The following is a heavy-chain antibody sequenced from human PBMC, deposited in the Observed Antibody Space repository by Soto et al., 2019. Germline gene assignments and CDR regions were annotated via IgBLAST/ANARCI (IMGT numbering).Heavy chain of an antibody. CDR2: VKDGGHT. Sequence: QVQLQQWGAGLLKPSETLSLNCAVTGGSLSGYYWSWIRQPPGKGLEWIGEVKDGGHTNYSPSLRGRVTISSDTSNNPFSLWLNSVTAADTGVYYCARGQEGVVATHWDQGSLVTVSS. CDR3: ARGQEGVVATH. V-gene: IGHV4-34*01. CDR1: GGSLSGYY. D-gene: IGHD5-12*01. J-gene: IGHJ4*02.